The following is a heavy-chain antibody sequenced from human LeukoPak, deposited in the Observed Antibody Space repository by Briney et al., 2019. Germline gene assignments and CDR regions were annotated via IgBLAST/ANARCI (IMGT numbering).Heavy chain of an antibody. J-gene: IGHJ4*02. CDR2: IYTSGST. CDR3: ARSGYSSGWYYFDY. D-gene: IGHD6-19*01. CDR1: GVSISSYY. V-gene: IGHV4-4*09. Sequence: SETLSLTCTVSGVSISSYYWSWVRQPPGKGLEWVGYIYTSGSTNYNPSLKSRVTISVDTSKNQFSLKLSSVTAADTAVYYCARSGYSSGWYYFDYWGQGTLVTVSS.